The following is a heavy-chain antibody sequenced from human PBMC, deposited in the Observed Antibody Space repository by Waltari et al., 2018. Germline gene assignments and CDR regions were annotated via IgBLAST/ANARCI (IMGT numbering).Heavy chain of an antibody. V-gene: IGHV3-66*02. D-gene: IGHD5-18*01. CDR3: ARARDEETAMVYFDR. CDR1: GFTVSSNH. J-gene: IGHJ4*02. Sequence: EVQLVESGGGLVHPGGSLRLSCAASGFTVSSNHMSWVRQAPGKVREWVSLIFDAGITYYPDSVRGRFTISRDNSKNTVHLQMNSLRVEDTAIYYCARARDEETAMVYFDRWGQGTLVSVSS. CDR2: IFDAGIT.